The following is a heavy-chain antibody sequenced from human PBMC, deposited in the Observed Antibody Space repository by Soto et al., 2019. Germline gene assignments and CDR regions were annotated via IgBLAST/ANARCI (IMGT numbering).Heavy chain of an antibody. CDR2: IYYSGGT. V-gene: IGHV4-39*01. Sequence: QLQLQESGPGLVKPSETLSLTCTVSGGSISSSSYYWGWIRQPPGKGLEWIGSIYYSGGTYYNPSLKSRVTISVDTSKNQFSLKLSSVTAADTAVYYCARHLTTGDAFDIWGQGTMVTVSS. J-gene: IGHJ3*02. CDR3: ARHLTTGDAFDI. CDR1: GGSISSSSYY. D-gene: IGHD4-4*01.